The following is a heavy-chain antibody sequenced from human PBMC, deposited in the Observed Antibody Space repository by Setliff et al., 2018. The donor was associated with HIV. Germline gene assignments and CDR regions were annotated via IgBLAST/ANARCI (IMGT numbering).Heavy chain of an antibody. Sequence: ASVKVSCKTSGYTFTNYALNWVRQAPGQGLEWMGWINTNTGNPTYAQGFTGRFVFSLDTSVSTAYLQISSLKAEDSAIYYCARVSDTGVDPQTHRDYWGQATPVTVSS. V-gene: IGHV7-4-1*02. CDR3: ARVSDTGVDPQTHRDY. CDR1: GYTFTNYA. D-gene: IGHD2-21*01. CDR2: INTNTGNP. J-gene: IGHJ4*02.